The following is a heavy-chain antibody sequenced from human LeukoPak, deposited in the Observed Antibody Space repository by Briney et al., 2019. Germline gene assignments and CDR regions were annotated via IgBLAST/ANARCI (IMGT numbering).Heavy chain of an antibody. Sequence: GGSLRLSCDASGFTFSSYAIHWVRQAPGKGLEWVAVISYDGSNKYYADSVKGRFTLSRDNSKNTLYLQMNSLRVEDTAVYYCAGITYMQWLAAPFDYWGQGTLVTVSS. V-gene: IGHV3-30*04. CDR2: ISYDGSNK. J-gene: IGHJ4*02. CDR1: GFTFSSYA. CDR3: AGITYMQWLAAPFDY. D-gene: IGHD6-19*01.